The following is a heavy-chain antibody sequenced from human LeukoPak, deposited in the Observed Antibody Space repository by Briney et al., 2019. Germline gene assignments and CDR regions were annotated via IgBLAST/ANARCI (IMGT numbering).Heavy chain of an antibody. Sequence: ASVKVSCKVSGYTLTELSMHWVRQAPGKGLEWMGGFDPEDGETIYAQKFQGRVTMTTDTSTSTAYMELRSLRSDDTAVYYCARYGSGILRWFDPWGQGTLVTVSS. J-gene: IGHJ5*02. D-gene: IGHD3-10*01. CDR2: FDPEDGET. V-gene: IGHV1-24*01. CDR3: ARYGSGILRWFDP. CDR1: GYTLTELS.